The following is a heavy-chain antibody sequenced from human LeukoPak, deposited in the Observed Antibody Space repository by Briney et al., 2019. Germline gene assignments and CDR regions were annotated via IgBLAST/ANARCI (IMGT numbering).Heavy chain of an antibody. CDR2: IWYDGSNK. CDR3: AKDYYGPSGGIDY. D-gene: IGHD3-10*01. V-gene: IGHV3-33*06. J-gene: IGHJ4*02. Sequence: GRPLRLSCAASGFTFSSYGMHWVRQAPGKGLEWVSVIWYDGSNKYYADSVKGRFTISRDNSKNTLYLQMNSLRAEDTAVYYCAKDYYGPSGGIDYWGQGTLVTVSS. CDR1: GFTFSSYG.